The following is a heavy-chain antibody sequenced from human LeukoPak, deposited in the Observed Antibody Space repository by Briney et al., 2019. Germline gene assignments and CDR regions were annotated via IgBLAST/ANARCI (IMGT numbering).Heavy chain of an antibody. CDR1: GFTFSNYE. V-gene: IGHV3-48*03. CDR3: PRVYSSSSGKGMDV. Sequence: PGGSLRLSCAASGFTFSNYEMNWVRKAPGKGLEWVSYISSSGSTIYYADSVKGRFTISRDNAKNSLYLQMNSLRAEDTAVYFCPRVYSSSSGKGMDVWGQGTTVTVSS. J-gene: IGHJ6*02. D-gene: IGHD6-6*01. CDR2: ISSSGSTI.